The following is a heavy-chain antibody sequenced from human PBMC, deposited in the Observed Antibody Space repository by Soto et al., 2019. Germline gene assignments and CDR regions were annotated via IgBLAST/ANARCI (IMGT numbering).Heavy chain of an antibody. J-gene: IGHJ4*02. D-gene: IGHD1-26*01. V-gene: IGHV3-53*01. CDR3: AKRGSGSQFDY. CDR1: GFSVRSNY. CDR2: LYSGGSI. Sequence: GGSLRLSCAASGFSVRSNYMSLVRQAPGKGLEWVSDLYSGGSIYHADSVKGRFTISRDNSKNTLYLQMNSLRVEDTAVYYCAKRGSGSQFDYWGQGTLVTSPQ.